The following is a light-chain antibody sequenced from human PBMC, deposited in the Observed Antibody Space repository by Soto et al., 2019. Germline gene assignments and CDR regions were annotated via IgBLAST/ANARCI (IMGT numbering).Light chain of an antibody. CDR2: LNSDGSH. Sequence: QPVLTQSPSASASLGASVKLTCTLSSGHSSYAIAWHQQQPEKGPRYLMKLNSDGSHSKGDGIPDRFSGSSSGAERYLTISSLQSEDEADYYCQTWGTGIFWVFGGGTTVTVL. V-gene: IGLV4-69*01. J-gene: IGLJ3*02. CDR3: QTWGTGIFWV. CDR1: SGHSSYA.